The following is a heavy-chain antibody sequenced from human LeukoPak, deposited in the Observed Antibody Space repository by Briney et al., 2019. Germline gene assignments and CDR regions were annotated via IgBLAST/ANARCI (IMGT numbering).Heavy chain of an antibody. D-gene: IGHD7-27*01. J-gene: IGHJ3*02. Sequence: SVKVSCKASGGTFSSYAISWVRQAPGQGLEWMGRIIPILDIANYAQKFQGRVTITADKSTTTAYMELSSLRSDDTAVYYCARGPPPSLLGLDIWGQGTMVTVSS. V-gene: IGHV1-69*04. CDR1: GGTFSSYA. CDR2: IIPILDIA. CDR3: ARGPPPSLLGLDI.